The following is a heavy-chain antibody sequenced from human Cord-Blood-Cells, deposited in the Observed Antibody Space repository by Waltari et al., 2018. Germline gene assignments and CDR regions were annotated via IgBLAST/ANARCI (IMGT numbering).Heavy chain of an antibody. D-gene: IGHD3-3*01. CDR1: GGSFSGYY. V-gene: IGHV4-34*01. CDR2: INHSGST. Sequence: QVQLQQWGAGLLKPSETLSLTCAVYGGSFSGYYWSWIRQPPGKGLEWIGEINHSGSTNYNPSLKSRVTISVDTSKNQFSLKRSSVTAADTAVYYCARGGVVEYFQHWGQGTLVTVSS. J-gene: IGHJ1*01. CDR3: ARGGVVEYFQH.